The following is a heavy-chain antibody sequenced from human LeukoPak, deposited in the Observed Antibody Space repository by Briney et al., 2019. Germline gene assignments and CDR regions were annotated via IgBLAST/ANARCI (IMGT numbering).Heavy chain of an antibody. D-gene: IGHD3-10*01. V-gene: IGHV1-8*02. CDR1: GYTFTSYG. Sequence: GASVKVSCKASGYTFTSYGISWVRQAPGQGLEWMGWTNPISGNTGYAQKFQGRVTMTRNTSISTAYMELSSLRSEDTAVYYCARGLYGSGIYSGFDPWGQGTPVTVSS. J-gene: IGHJ5*02. CDR3: ARGLYGSGIYSGFDP. CDR2: TNPISGNT.